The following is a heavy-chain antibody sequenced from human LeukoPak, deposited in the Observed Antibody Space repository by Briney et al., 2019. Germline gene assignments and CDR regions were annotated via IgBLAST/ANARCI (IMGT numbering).Heavy chain of an antibody. Sequence: SETLSLTCTVSGGSISSYYWSWIRQPPGKGLEWIGYIYYSGSTNYNPSLRSRVTISFDTSKNQFSLKLSSVTAADTAVYYWARIYYYDSSGYYFYYWGQGTLVTVSS. CDR2: IYYSGST. D-gene: IGHD3-22*01. CDR1: GGSISSYY. J-gene: IGHJ4*02. CDR3: ARIYYYDSSGYYFYY. V-gene: IGHV4-59*08.